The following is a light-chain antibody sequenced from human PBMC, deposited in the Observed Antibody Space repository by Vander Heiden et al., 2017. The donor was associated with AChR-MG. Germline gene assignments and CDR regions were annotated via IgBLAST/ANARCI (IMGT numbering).Light chain of an antibody. V-gene: IGKV1-33*01. CDR3: QQYDNLLPIT. Sequence: DIQMTQSPSSLSASVGDRVTITCQASQDISNYLNWYQQKPGKAPKLLIYDASNLETGVPSRFSGSGSGTDFTFTISSLQPEDIATYYCQQYDNLLPITFGHGTKVDIK. J-gene: IGKJ3*01. CDR1: QDISNY. CDR2: DAS.